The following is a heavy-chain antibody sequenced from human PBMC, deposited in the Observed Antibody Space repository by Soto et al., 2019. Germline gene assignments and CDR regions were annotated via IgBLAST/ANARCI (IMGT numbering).Heavy chain of an antibody. J-gene: IGHJ4*02. D-gene: IGHD3-10*01. Sequence: GGSLRLSCAASGFIFKMYWMHWVRQSPGKGLVWISRIYNDGTYSDYADSVRGRFTISRDNVNDTLYLQMNNLRAEDSGLYYCTRGPRPISTGTGAYWGQGALVTVSS. V-gene: IGHV3-74*01. CDR3: TRGPRPISTGTGAY. CDR2: IYNDGTYS. CDR1: GFIFKMYW.